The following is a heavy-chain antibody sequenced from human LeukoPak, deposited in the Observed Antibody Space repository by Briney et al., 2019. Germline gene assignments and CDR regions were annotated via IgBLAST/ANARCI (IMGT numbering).Heavy chain of an antibody. D-gene: IGHD2-2*01. CDR2: INPNSGGT. CDR1: GYTFTGYY. Sequence: GASVKVSCKASGYTFTGYYMHWVRQAPGQGLEWMGWINPNSGGTNYAQKFQGRVTMTRDTSISTAYMELSRLRSDDTAVYYCALHRIVVVPAGNMGAFDIWGQGTMVTVSS. J-gene: IGHJ3*02. V-gene: IGHV1-2*02. CDR3: ALHRIVVVPAGNMGAFDI.